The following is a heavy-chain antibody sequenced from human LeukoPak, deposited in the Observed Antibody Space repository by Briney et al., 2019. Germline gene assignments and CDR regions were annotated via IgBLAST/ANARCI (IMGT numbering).Heavy chain of an antibody. Sequence: GGSLRLSCAASGFTFSSYSMNWVRQAPGKGLEWVSSISSSSSYIYYADSVKGRFTISRDNAKNSLYLQMNSLRAEDTAVYYCARASSYYYFWSGQLQWGHLDYWGQGTLVTVSS. CDR1: GFTFSSYS. CDR3: ARASSYYYFWSGQLQWGHLDY. CDR2: ISSSSSYI. J-gene: IGHJ4*02. D-gene: IGHD3-3*01. V-gene: IGHV3-21*01.